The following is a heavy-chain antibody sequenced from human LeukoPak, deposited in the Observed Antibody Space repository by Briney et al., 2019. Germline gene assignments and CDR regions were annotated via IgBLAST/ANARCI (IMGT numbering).Heavy chain of an antibody. CDR2: ISTSGTAV. Sequence: GGSLRLSCAASGFTFSSYGVHWVRQAPGKGLEWVSYISTSGTAVYYADSVKGRFTISRDNAKNSLYLQMNSLRVEDTAVYYCAKSPGGYSGPFGDWGQGTLVTVSS. V-gene: IGHV3-48*04. CDR1: GFTFSSYG. CDR3: AKSPGGYSGPFGD. D-gene: IGHD5-12*01. J-gene: IGHJ4*02.